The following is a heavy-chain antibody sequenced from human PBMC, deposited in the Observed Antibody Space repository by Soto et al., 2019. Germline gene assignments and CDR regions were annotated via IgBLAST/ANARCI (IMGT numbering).Heavy chain of an antibody. V-gene: IGHV1-69*06. D-gene: IGHD1-20*01. CDR2: IIPIFGTA. CDR3: ARSRITGTAGDFGY. CDR1: GGTFSSYT. Sequence: SVKVSCKASGGTFSSYTIGWVRQAPGQGLEWMGGIIPIFGTANYAQKFQGRVTITADKSTSTAYMVLNSLTSEDTAVYYRARSRITGTAGDFGYWGQGTLVTVSS. J-gene: IGHJ4*02.